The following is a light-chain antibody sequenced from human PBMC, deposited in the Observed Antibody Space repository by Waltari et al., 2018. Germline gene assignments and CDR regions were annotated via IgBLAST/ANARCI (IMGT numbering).Light chain of an antibody. V-gene: IGKV3-20*01. Sequence: EIVLTQSPGTLSLSPGDRATLSCRASQSVSSTYLAWYQQKPGQAPGLLIYGASSRATGIPDRFSGSGSGTDFTLTISRLEPEDFAVYYCQHYRSSSWTFGQGTKVEIK. CDR3: QHYRSSSWT. CDR1: QSVSSTY. CDR2: GAS. J-gene: IGKJ1*01.